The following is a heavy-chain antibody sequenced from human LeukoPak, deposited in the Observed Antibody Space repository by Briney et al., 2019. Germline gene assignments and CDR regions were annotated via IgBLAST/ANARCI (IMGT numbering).Heavy chain of an antibody. CDR1: GFTVSSNY. J-gene: IGHJ4*02. V-gene: IGHV4-34*01. Sequence: TGGSLRLSCAASGFTVSSNYMSWVRQPPGKGLEWIGEINHSGSTNYNPSLKSRVTISVDTSKNQFSLKLSSVTAADTAVYYCARTLGIYWGQGTLVTVSS. D-gene: IGHD5-24*01. CDR3: ARTLGIY. CDR2: INHSGST.